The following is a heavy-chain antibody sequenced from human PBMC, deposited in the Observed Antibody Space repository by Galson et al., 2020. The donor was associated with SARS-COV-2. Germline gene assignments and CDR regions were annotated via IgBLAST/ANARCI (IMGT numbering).Heavy chain of an antibody. V-gene: IGHV3-30*03. J-gene: IGHJ3*02. CDR1: GFTFSSFG. Sequence: GESLKISCVASGFTFSSFGLHWVRQAPGKGLEWVAVISYDGSIKYYSDSVKGRFTISRDNSKDMVSLQMNRLITEDTALYYCAVIASPPDAFDIWGQGTMVTVSS. CDR2: ISYDGSIK. D-gene: IGHD6-13*01. CDR3: AVIASPPDAFDI.